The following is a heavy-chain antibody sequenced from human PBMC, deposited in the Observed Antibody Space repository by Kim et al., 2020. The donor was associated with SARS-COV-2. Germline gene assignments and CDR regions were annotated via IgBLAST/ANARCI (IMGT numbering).Heavy chain of an antibody. CDR2: INHSGST. V-gene: IGHV4-34*01. D-gene: IGHD3-16*01. CDR3: ARGDVYHGGGFDY. Sequence: SETLSLTCAVYGGSFSGYYWSWIRQPPGKGLEWIGEINHSGSTNYNPSLKSRVTISVDTSKNQFSLKLSSVTAADTAVYYCARGDVYHGGGFDYWGQGTLVTVSS. CDR1: GGSFSGYY. J-gene: IGHJ4*02.